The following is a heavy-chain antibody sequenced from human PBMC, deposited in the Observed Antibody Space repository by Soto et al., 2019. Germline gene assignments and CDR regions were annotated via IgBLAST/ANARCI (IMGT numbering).Heavy chain of an antibody. CDR3: ARGAYDILTGYSYYFDY. V-gene: IGHV4-31*03. CDR1: GGSISSGGYY. D-gene: IGHD3-9*01. CDR2: IYYSGST. Sequence: LSLTCTVSGGSISSGGYYWSWIRQHPGKGLEWIGYIYYSGSTYYNPSLKSRVTISVDTSKNQFSLKLSSVTAADTAVYYCARGAYDILTGYSYYFDYWGQGTLVTVSS. J-gene: IGHJ4*02.